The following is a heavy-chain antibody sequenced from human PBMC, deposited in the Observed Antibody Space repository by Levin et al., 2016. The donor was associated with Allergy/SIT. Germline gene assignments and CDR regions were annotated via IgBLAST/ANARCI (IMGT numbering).Heavy chain of an antibody. CDR2: IYHSGST. Sequence: VRQAPGKGLEWIGEIYHSGSTNYNPSLKSRVTISVDKSKNQFSLKLSSVTAADTAVYYCARWARRAQWLAYYYGMDVWGQGTTVTVSS. D-gene: IGHD6-19*01. V-gene: IGHV4-4*02. J-gene: IGHJ6*02. CDR3: ARWARRAQWLAYYYGMDV.